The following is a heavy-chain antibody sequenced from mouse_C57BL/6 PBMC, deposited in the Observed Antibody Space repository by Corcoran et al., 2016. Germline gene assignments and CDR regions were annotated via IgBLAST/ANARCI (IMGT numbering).Heavy chain of an antibody. Sequence: EVQLQQSGPVLVKPGASVKMSCKASGYTFTDYYMNWVKQSHGKSLEWIGVINPYNGGTSYNQKFKGKATLTVDKSSSTVYMELNSLTSEDSAVYYCAIYYYGSSYAMDYLGQGTSVTVSS. V-gene: IGHV1-19*01. CDR1: GYTFTDYY. CDR2: INPYNGGT. J-gene: IGHJ4*01. D-gene: IGHD1-1*01. CDR3: AIYYYGSSYAMDY.